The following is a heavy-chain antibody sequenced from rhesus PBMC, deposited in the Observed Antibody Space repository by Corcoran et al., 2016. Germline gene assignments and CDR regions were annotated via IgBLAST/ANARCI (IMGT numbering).Heavy chain of an antibody. V-gene: IGHV4-99*01. J-gene: IGHJ4*01. CDR2: ISGSGRRT. D-gene: IGHD2-39*01. Sequence: QVQLQESGPGLVKPSETLSLTCAVSGYSISSGYYWGWIGQPPGRGVENIGYISGSGRRTYYNPSLKSRVTISKDTSKNQFSLKLSSVTAADTAVYYCARKSAPGVGYFDYWGQGVLVTVSS. CDR3: ARKSAPGVGYFDY. CDR1: GYSISSGYY.